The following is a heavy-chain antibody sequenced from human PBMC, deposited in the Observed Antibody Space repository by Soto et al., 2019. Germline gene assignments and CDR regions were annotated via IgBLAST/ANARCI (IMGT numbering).Heavy chain of an antibody. CDR1: GFTFSSYA. J-gene: IGHJ4*02. CDR3: AKDPRPYNSDFFIALAGTSEVGYFDF. V-gene: IGHV3-23*01. D-gene: IGHD6-19*01. Sequence: EVQLLESGGGLVQPGGSLRLSCAASGFTFSSYAMSWVRQAPGKGLEWVSAISGSGGSTYYADSVKGRFTISRDNSKNTLYLQMNSLRAEETAVYYCAKDPRPYNSDFFIALAGTSEVGYFDFWGQGTLVTVSS. CDR2: ISGSGGST.